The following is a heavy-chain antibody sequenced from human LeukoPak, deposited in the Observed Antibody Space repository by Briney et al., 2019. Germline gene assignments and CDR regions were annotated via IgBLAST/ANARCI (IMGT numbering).Heavy chain of an antibody. Sequence: GASVKVFCKASGYTFTSYYMHWVRQAPGQGVERMGIINPSGGSTSYAQKFQGRVTMARDTSTSTVYMELSSLRSEDTAVYYCARDLGPPHPYYFDYWGQGTLVTVSS. CDR3: ARDLGPPHPYYFDY. V-gene: IGHV1-46*01. CDR2: INPSGGST. J-gene: IGHJ4*02. CDR1: GYTFTSYY.